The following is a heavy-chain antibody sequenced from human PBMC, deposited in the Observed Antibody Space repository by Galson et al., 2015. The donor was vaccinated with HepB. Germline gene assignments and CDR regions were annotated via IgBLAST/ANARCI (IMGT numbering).Heavy chain of an antibody. CDR1: GFTVSSNY. V-gene: IGHV3-66*01. J-gene: IGHJ6*02. CDR3: ARDRLTGYGGNYYYGMDV. CDR2: IYSGGST. D-gene: IGHD4-23*01. Sequence: SLRLSCAASGFTVSSNYMSWVRQAPGKGLEWVSVIYSGGSTYYADSVKGRFTISRDNSKNTLYLQMNSLRAEDTAVYYCARDRLTGYGGNYYYGMDVWGQGTTVTVSS.